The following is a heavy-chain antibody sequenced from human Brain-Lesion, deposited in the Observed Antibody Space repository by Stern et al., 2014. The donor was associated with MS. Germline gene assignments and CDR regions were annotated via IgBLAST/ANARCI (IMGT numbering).Heavy chain of an antibody. CDR2: INLHTGGT. V-gene: IGHV1-2*02. CDR3: ARDQRGITIFGVVTDYYYLGMDV. CDR1: GYIFTGYY. J-gene: IGHJ6*02. Sequence: VQLVQSGAEVKKPGASVKVSCKTSGYIFTGYYIHWVRQAPGQGLEWMAWINLHTGGTQYAQKFQGRVTMSRDTSISTAYVELSSLTSDDTAVYYCARDQRGITIFGVVTDYYYLGMDVWGQGTTVTVSS. D-gene: IGHD3-3*01.